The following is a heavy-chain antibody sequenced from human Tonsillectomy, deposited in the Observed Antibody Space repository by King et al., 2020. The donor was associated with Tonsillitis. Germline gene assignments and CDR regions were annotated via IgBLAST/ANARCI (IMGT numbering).Heavy chain of an antibody. CDR3: ARGGGYSGYDFHYYYGMDV. CDR1: GGTFSSYA. Sequence: QLVQSGAEVKKPGSSVKVSCKASGGTFSSYAISWVRQAPGQGLEWMGRIIPILGIANYAQKFQGRVTIAADKSTSTAYMELSSLRSEEPAVYYCARGGGYSGYDFHYYYGMDVWGQGTTVTVSS. J-gene: IGHJ6*02. CDR2: IIPILGIA. V-gene: IGHV1-69*04. D-gene: IGHD5-12*01.